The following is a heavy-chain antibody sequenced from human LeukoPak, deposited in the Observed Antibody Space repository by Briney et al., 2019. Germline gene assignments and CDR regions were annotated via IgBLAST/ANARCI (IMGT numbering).Heavy chain of an antibody. CDR2: IYPGDSDT. CDR3: ARNRDSSGYYSDY. CDR1: GYSFTSYW. Sequence: GESLKISCXGSGYSFTSYWIGWVRQMPGKGLEWMGIIYPGDSDTRYSPSFQGQVTISADKSISTAYLQWSSLKASDTAMYYCARNRDSSGYYSDYWGQGTLVTVSS. D-gene: IGHD3-22*01. V-gene: IGHV5-51*01. J-gene: IGHJ4*02.